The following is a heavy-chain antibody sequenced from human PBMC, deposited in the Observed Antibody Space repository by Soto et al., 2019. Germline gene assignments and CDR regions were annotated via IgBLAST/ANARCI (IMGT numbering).Heavy chain of an antibody. V-gene: IGHV1-69*05. D-gene: IGHD3-16*01. CDR1: GGTFSNYA. CDR2: ITPFFGTA. Sequence: QVQLVQSGAEVKKPGSSVKVSCKASGGTFSNYAISWVRKAPGQGLEWMGGITPFFGTANYAQKFQGRVTIASDESMSTAYMELSSLGSEDTAVYYCAQTLGWAGSGPGRFDLWGRGTLVTVSS. CDR3: AQTLGWAGSGPGRFDL. J-gene: IGHJ2*01.